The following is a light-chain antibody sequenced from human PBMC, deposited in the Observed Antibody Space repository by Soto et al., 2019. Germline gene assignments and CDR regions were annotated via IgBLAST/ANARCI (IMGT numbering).Light chain of an antibody. V-gene: IGKV1-5*01. CDR3: QQSFLHCT. Sequence: DIQMTQSPSTLSASVGDRVTITCRARQNIGTSLSWYQQTPGKAPKLLISDASTLESGVPSRFGGSGSGTAFNFSINNLQINVFATYYYQQSFLHCTLGQGTKVDIK. J-gene: IGKJ1*01. CDR2: DAS. CDR1: QNIGTS.